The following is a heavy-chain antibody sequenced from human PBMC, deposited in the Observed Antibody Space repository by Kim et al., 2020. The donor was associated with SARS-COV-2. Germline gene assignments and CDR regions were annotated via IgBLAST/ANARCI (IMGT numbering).Heavy chain of an antibody. CDR2: ISSSSSTI. CDR3: ARDLNEDSNGYPYYYYYGMDV. Sequence: GGSLRLSCAASGFTFSSYSMNWVRQAPGKGLEWVSYISSSSSTIYYADSVKGRFTISRDNAKNSLYLQMNSLRAEDTAVYYCARDLNEDSNGYPYYYYYGMDVWGQGTTVTVSS. V-gene: IGHV3-48*04. CDR1: GFTFSSYS. D-gene: IGHD3-22*01. J-gene: IGHJ6*02.